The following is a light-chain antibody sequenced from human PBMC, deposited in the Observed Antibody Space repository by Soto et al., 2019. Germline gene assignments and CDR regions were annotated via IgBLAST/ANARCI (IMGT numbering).Light chain of an antibody. V-gene: IGLV2-23*02. J-gene: IGLJ2*01. CDR1: SSDVGSYDL. Sequence: QSALTQPASVSGSPGQSITISCTGTSSDVGSYDLVSWYQQHPGNAPKLMIYEVSKRPSGVSDRFSGSKSGNTASLTGSGLQADDAADYYCCSYATTTLFGGGTKLTVL. CDR3: CSYATTTL. CDR2: EVS.